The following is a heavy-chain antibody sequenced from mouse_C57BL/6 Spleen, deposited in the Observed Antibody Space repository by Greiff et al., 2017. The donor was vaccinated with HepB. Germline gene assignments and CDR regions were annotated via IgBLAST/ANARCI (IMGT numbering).Heavy chain of an antibody. CDR3: ATHWDGYFDY. V-gene: IGHV1-19*01. J-gene: IGHJ2*01. CDR1: GYTFTDYY. Sequence: EVQGVESGPVLVKPGASVKMSCKASGYTFTDYYMNWVKQSHGKSLEWIGVINPYNGGTSYNQKFKGKATLTVDKSSSTAYMELNSLTSEDSAVYYCATHWDGYFDYWGQGTTLTVSS. CDR2: INPYNGGT. D-gene: IGHD4-1*01.